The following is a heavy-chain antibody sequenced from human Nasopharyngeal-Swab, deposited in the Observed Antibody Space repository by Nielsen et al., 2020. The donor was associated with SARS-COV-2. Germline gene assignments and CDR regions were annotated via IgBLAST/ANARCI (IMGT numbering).Heavy chain of an antibody. CDR2: ISSSSSYI. Sequence: GGSLRLSCAASGFTFSSYSMNWVRQAPGKGQEWVSSISSSSSYIYYADSVKGRFTISRDNAKNSLYLQMNSLRAEDTAVYYCARGGYYGSGSYFHYYYGMDVWGQGTTVTVSS. CDR1: GFTFSSYS. V-gene: IGHV3-21*01. J-gene: IGHJ6*02. CDR3: ARGGYYGSGSYFHYYYGMDV. D-gene: IGHD3-10*01.